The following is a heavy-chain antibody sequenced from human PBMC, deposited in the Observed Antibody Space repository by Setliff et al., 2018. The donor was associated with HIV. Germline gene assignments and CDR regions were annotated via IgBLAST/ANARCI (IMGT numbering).Heavy chain of an antibody. D-gene: IGHD5-18*01. CDR2: IKEDGSET. CDR1: GFIIRNHW. Sequence: QPGGSLRLSCAASGFIIRNHWMTWVRQAPGKGLEWVANIKEDGSETYFVDSVKGRFTISRDNAKNSLYLQMNSLRAEDTAVYYCARESTAMGLDNWGPGTLVTVSS. J-gene: IGHJ4*02. CDR3: ARESTAMGLDN. V-gene: IGHV3-7*01.